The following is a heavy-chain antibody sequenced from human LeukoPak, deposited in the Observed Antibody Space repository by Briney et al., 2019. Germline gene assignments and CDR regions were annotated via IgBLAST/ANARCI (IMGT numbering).Heavy chain of an antibody. J-gene: IGHJ3*02. CDR2: IYYSGST. CDR3: ARGGSGWEEDSFDI. Sequence: SETLSLTCTVSGDSISSYYWSWIRQPPGKGLEWIGYIYYSGSTNYRPSLKSRVTISVDTSKNQFSLKLSSVTAADTAVYYCARGGSGWEEDSFDIWGQGTMVTVSS. D-gene: IGHD6-19*01. V-gene: IGHV4-59*01. CDR1: GDSISSYY.